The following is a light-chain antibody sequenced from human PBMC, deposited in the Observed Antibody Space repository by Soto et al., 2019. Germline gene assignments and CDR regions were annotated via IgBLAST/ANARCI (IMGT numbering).Light chain of an antibody. CDR1: SSNVGGYNY. J-gene: IGLJ3*02. V-gene: IGLV2-14*01. CDR2: EVT. Sequence: QSVLTQPASVSGSPGQSITMSCTGTSSNVGGYNYVSWYQQYPGKAPKLMIFEVTNRPSGVSDRFSGSKSGNTASLTISGLQAEGEADYYCSSFTSSNTWLFGGGTKLTVL. CDR3: SSFTSSNTWL.